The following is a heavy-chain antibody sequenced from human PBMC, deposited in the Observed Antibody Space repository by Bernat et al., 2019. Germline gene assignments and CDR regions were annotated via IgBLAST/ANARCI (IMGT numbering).Heavy chain of an antibody. CDR2: ISGSGGST. V-gene: IGHV3-23*01. J-gene: IGHJ4*02. Sequence: EVQLLESGGGLVQPGGSLRLSCAASGFTFSSYAMSWVRQAPGKGLEWVSAISGSGGSTYYADSVKGRFTISRDNSKSTLYLQMNSLTAEDTAVYYCAKGCGGTCYSSFDYWGQGTLVTVSS. CDR1: GFTFSSYA. D-gene: IGHD2-21*02. CDR3: AKGCGGTCYSSFDY.